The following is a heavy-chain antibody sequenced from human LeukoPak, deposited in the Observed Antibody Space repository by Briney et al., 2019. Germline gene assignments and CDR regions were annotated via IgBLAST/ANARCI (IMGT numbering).Heavy chain of an antibody. J-gene: IGHJ5*02. CDR3: ASTKRGYDYGDYRFDP. CDR2: INPNISGT. CDR1: GYTFTGYY. D-gene: IGHD4-17*01. Sequence: ASVKVSCKASGYTFTGYYMHWVRQAPGQGLERMGWINPNISGTNYAQKCQGGVAMTRDTSISTAYMELSRLRSDDTAVYYCASTKRGYDYGDYRFDPWGQGTLVTVSS. V-gene: IGHV1-2*02.